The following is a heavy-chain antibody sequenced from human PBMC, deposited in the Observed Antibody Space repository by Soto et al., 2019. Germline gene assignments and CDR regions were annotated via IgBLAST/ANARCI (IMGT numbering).Heavy chain of an antibody. Sequence: QVQLQKSSPGLVKPSQTLSLTCTVSGGSISSGGYYWSWIRQHPGKGLEWIGYIYYSGSTYYNPSLKSRVTISVDTSKIQFSLKLSSVTAADTAVYYCARGRGFGERQLDYWGQGTLVTVSS. CDR1: GGSISSGGYY. CDR2: IYYSGST. D-gene: IGHD3-10*01. V-gene: IGHV4-31*03. CDR3: ARGRGFGERQLDY. J-gene: IGHJ4*02.